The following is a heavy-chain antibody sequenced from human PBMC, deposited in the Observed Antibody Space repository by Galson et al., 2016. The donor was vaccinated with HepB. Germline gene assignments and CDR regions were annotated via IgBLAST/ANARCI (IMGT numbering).Heavy chain of an antibody. J-gene: IGHJ3*02. CDR1: GSTFSNYW. CDR3: VRENAFEI. Sequence: SLRLSCAASGSTFSNYWMHWVRQAPGKGLVWVARITKDGSSTSYADSVKGQFTISRDNAKNTLYLQMNSLRSEDTAIYYCVRENAFEIWGQGTMGTVSS. CDR2: ITKDGSST. V-gene: IGHV3-74*01.